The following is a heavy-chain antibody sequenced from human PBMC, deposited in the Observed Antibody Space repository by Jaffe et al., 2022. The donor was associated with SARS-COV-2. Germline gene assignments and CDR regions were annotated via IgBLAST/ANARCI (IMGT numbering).Heavy chain of an antibody. CDR2: ISYEGSNK. V-gene: IGHV3-30*18. Sequence: QVQLVESGGGVVQPGRSLRLSCAASGFTFSSYGMHWVRQAPGKGLEWVAVISYEGSNKYYADSVKGRFTISRDNAKNTLYLEMNSLRAEDTAVYSCAKDRKPAFSNSYYYGIDVWGQGTTVTVSS. CDR1: GFTFSSYG. J-gene: IGHJ6*02. CDR3: AKDRKPAFSNSYYYGIDV.